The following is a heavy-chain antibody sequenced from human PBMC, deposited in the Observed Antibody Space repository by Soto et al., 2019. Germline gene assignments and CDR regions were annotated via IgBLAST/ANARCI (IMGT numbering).Heavy chain of an antibody. CDR3: TAMVTGADY. D-gene: IGHD5-18*01. CDR1: GFTFSSYA. J-gene: IGHJ4*02. Sequence: GGSLRLSCAASGFTFSSYAMSWVRQAPGKGLEWVSAISGSGGSAYYADSVKGRFTISRDNSKNTLYLQMNSLRAEDTAVYYGTAMVTGADYWGQGTLVTVSS. CDR2: ISGSGGSA. V-gene: IGHV3-23*01.